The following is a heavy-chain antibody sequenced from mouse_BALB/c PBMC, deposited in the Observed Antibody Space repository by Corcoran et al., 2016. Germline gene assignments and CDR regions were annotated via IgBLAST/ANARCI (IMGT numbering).Heavy chain of an antibody. CDR3: AREPYAMDY. Sequence: QIQLVQSGPELKKPEDTVKISCKASGYTFTNCGMNWVKQAPGKGLKWMGWINTYTGEPTYADDFKGRFAFSLETSASTAYLQINNLKNEDTATYFCAREPYAMDYWGQGTSVTVSS. CDR1: GYTFTNCG. V-gene: IGHV9-3-1*01. CDR2: INTYTGEP. J-gene: IGHJ4*01.